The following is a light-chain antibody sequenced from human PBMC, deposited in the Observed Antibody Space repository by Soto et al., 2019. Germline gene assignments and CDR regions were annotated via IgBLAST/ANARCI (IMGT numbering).Light chain of an antibody. CDR1: SSNIGAGYD. V-gene: IGLV1-40*01. CDR3: QPYDSSLSGYV. CDR2: ANS. Sequence: QSVLTQPPSVSGSPGQSVTISCTGISSNIGAGYDVHWYQQLPGTAPKLLIHANSNRPSGVPDRFSGSKSGSSASLAITGLQAEDEADYYCQPYDSSLSGYVFGTGTKVTVL. J-gene: IGLJ1*01.